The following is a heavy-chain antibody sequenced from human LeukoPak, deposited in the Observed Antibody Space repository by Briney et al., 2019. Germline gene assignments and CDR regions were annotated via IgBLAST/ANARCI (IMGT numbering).Heavy chain of an antibody. CDR1: GFTFSSYG. V-gene: IGHV3-30*02. J-gene: IGHJ4*02. CDR2: ITYDGGNT. D-gene: IGHD2-2*01. CDR3: AKRLPRSTSCPFDS. Sequence: GRSLRLSCAASGFTFSSYGMHWVSQAPGKGLEGVACITYDGGNTYYATSVKGRFTISRDNSQNILYLQMSSLRAADTAVYYCAKRLPRSTSCPFDSWGQGTLVTVSS.